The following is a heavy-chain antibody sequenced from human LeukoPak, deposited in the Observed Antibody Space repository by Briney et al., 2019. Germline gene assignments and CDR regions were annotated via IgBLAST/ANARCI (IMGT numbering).Heavy chain of an antibody. CDR2: ISSSSSTI. J-gene: IGHJ6*02. V-gene: IGHV3-48*01. CDR3: ARDTHPNYDFWSGYPIYYYGMDV. D-gene: IGHD3-3*01. CDR1: GFTFSSYS. Sequence: GGSLRLSCAASGFTFSSYSMNWVRQAPGKGLEWVSYISSSSSTIYYADSVKGRSTISRDNAKNSLYLQMNSLRAEDTAVYYCARDTHPNYDFWSGYPIYYYGMDVWGQGTTVTVSS.